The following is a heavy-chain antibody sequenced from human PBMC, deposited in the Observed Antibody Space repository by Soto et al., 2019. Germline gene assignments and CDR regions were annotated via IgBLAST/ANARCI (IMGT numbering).Heavy chain of an antibody. CDR2: ISSGGSTI. V-gene: IGHV3-48*02. CDR3: ARGYYGSGSLPFDY. Sequence: EVQLVESGGGLVQPGGSLRLSCAASGFTFSSYSMNWVRQAPGKGLEWVSYISSGGSTIYYVDSVKGRFTISRDTAKNSLYLQMNSLRDEDTAVYYCARGYYGSGSLPFDYWGQGTLVTVSS. CDR1: GFTFSSYS. J-gene: IGHJ4*02. D-gene: IGHD3-10*01.